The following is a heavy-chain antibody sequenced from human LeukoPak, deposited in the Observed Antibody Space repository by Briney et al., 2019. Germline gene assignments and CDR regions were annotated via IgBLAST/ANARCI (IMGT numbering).Heavy chain of an antibody. CDR2: INHSGST. CDR1: GGSFSGYY. CDR3: ASRYSSSWYWFDP. Sequence: SETLPLTCAVYGGSFSGYYWSWIRQPPGKGLEWIGEINHSGSTNYNPSLKSRVTISVDTSKNQFSLKLSSVTAADTAVYYCASRYSSSWYWFDPWGQGTLVTVSS. J-gene: IGHJ5*02. V-gene: IGHV4-34*01. D-gene: IGHD6-13*01.